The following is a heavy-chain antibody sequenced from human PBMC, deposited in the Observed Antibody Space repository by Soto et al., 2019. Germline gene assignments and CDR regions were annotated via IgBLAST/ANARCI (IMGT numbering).Heavy chain of an antibody. CDR3: ARDQTRGDYYYYVMDV. Sequence: ASVKVSCKASGYTFTSYGISWVRQAPGQGLEWMGWISAYNGNTNNAQNLQGRVTMTTDTSTSTAYMELRSLRSDDTAVYYCARDQTRGDYYYYVMDVWGQGTRVTVSS. CDR2: ISAYNGNT. V-gene: IGHV1-18*01. D-gene: IGHD3-16*01. J-gene: IGHJ6*02. CDR1: GYTFTSYG.